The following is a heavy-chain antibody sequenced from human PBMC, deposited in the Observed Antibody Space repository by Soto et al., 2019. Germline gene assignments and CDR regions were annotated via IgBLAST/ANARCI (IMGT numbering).Heavy chain of an antibody. CDR2: IYYSGST. CDR3: ATLVVTRGGWFDP. V-gene: IGHV4-61*08. J-gene: IGHJ5*02. Sequence: SETLSLTCTVSGGSISSGGYYWSWIRQHPGKGLEWIGYIYYSGSTNYNPSLKSRVTISVDTSKNQFSLKLSSVTAADTAVYYCATLVVTRGGWFDPWGQGTLVTVSS. CDR1: GGSISSGGYY. D-gene: IGHD3-22*01.